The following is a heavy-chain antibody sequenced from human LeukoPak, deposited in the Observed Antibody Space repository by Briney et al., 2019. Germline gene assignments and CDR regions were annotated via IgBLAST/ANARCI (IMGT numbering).Heavy chain of an antibody. CDR3: ARDGTVTTALGY. V-gene: IGHV4-59*12. Sequence: PSETLSLTCTVSGGSINSYYWNWIRQSPGKGLEWIGYIYYSGSTNYNPSLKSRVTISVDTSKNQFSLKLSSVTAADTAVYYCARDGTVTTALGYWGQGTLVTVSS. J-gene: IGHJ4*02. CDR2: IYYSGST. CDR1: GGSINSYY. D-gene: IGHD4-11*01.